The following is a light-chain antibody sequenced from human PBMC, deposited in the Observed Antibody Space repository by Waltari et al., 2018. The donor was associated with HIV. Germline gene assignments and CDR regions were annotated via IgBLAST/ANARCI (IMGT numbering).Light chain of an antibody. Sequence: EIVMTQSPATLSVSPGERATLSCRASQSVSSNLAWYQQKPGQAPRLLISGSSTRATGVPARCSGSGSGTEFTLTISSLQSEDFAVYYCQQYNTWPPMYTFGQGTKVEIK. CDR3: QQYNTWPPMYT. CDR1: QSVSSN. V-gene: IGKV3-15*01. CDR2: GSS. J-gene: IGKJ2*01.